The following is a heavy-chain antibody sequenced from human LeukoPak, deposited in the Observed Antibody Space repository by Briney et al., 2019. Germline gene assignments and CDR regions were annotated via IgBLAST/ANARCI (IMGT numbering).Heavy chain of an antibody. CDR3: ERGDNWNVGP. CDR2: IYYSGST. D-gene: IGHD1-20*01. V-gene: IGHV4-31*03. CDR1: GGSISSGGYY. Sequence: PSQTLSLTCTVSGGSISSGGYYWSWIRQHPGKGLEWIGYIYYSGSTYYNPSLKSRVSISVDTSKNQFSLKLSSVTAADTAVYARERGDNWNVGPWGQGTLVAVSS. J-gene: IGHJ5*02.